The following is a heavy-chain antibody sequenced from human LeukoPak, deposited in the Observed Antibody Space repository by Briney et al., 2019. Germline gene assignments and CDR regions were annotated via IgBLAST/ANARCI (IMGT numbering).Heavy chain of an antibody. CDR2: IKQDGSEK. Sequence: QAGGSLRLSCAASGFTFDDYGMSWVRQAPEKGLEWVANIKQDGSEKYYVDSVKGRFTISRDNAKNSLYLQMNSLRAEDTAVYYCARDSKSFQHWSQGTLVTVSS. J-gene: IGHJ1*01. CDR3: ARDSKSFQH. CDR1: GFTFDDYG. V-gene: IGHV3-7*01.